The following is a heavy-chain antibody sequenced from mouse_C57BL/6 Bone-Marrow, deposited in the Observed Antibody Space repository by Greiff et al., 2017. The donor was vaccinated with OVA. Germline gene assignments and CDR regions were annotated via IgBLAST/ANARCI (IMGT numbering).Heavy chain of an antibody. J-gene: IGHJ1*03. Sequence: VQLQQPGAELVRPGSSVKLSCKASGYTFTSYWMHWVKQRPIQGLEWIGNIDPSDSETHYNQKFKDKATLTVDKSSSTAYMQLSSLTSEDSAVYYCARRHYDYEDWYFDVWGTGTTVTVSS. CDR1: GYTFTSYW. D-gene: IGHD2-4*01. CDR3: ARRHYDYEDWYFDV. CDR2: IDPSDSET. V-gene: IGHV1-52*01.